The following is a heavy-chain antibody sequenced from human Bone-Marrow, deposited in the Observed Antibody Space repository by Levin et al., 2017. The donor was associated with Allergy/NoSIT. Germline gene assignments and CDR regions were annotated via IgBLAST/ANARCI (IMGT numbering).Heavy chain of an antibody. CDR3: AKGEISYGGLDF. CDR1: GFTFDSYA. CDR2: IESGTSSST. D-gene: IGHD3-10*01. J-gene: IGHJ4*02. Sequence: PGGSLRLSCAASGFTFDSYAMTWVRQAPGKGLDWVSSIESGTSSSTYYTDSVKGRFKISRDNSKNTLYLQINNLKAEDSAKYYCAKGEISYGGLDFRGQGTLVTVSS. V-gene: IGHV3-23*01.